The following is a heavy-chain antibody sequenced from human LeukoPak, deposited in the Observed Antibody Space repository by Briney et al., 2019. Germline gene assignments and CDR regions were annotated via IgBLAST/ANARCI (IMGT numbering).Heavy chain of an antibody. V-gene: IGHV4-30-2*01. D-gene: IGHD1-26*01. CDR1: GGSISSGGYS. CDR2: IYHSGST. Sequence: TPSLTCAVSGGSISSGGYSRGWIRQPPGKGLEWIGYIYHSGSTYYNPSLKSRVTISVDRSKNQFSLKLSSVTAADTAVYYCAREVYSNGMDVWGQGTTVTVSS. CDR3: AREVYSNGMDV. J-gene: IGHJ6*02.